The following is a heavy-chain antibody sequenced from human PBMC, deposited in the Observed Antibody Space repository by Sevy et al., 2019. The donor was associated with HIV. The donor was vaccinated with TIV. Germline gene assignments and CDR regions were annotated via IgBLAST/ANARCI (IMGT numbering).Heavy chain of an antibody. CDR3: AKDIRIYGAYYYYYGMDV. Sequence: GESLKISCAASGFTFSCYAMSWVRQAPGKGLEWVSAISGSGGSTYYADSVKGRFTISRDNSKNTLYLQMNSLRAEDTAVYYCAKDIRIYGAYYYYYGMDVWGQGTTVTVSS. V-gene: IGHV3-23*01. CDR1: GFTFSCYA. CDR2: ISGSGGST. J-gene: IGHJ6*02. D-gene: IGHD5-12*01.